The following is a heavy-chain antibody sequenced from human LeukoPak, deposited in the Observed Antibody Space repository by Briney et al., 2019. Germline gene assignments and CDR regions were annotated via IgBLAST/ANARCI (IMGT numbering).Heavy chain of an antibody. J-gene: IGHJ6*02. CDR3: ARGIVVVPAARGHMDV. Sequence: SETLSLTCTVSGGSISSYYWSWIRQPPGKGLEWIGYIYYSGSTYYNPSLKSRVTISVDTSKNQFSLKLSSVAAADTAVYYCARGIVVVPAARGHMDVWGQGTTVTVSS. CDR1: GGSISSYY. D-gene: IGHD2-2*01. V-gene: IGHV4-59*12. CDR2: IYYSGST.